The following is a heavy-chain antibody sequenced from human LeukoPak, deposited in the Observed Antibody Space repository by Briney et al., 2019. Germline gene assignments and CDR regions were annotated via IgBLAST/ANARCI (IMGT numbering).Heavy chain of an antibody. V-gene: IGHV4-39*01. CDR1: GGSISSSSYY. CDR2: IYYSGST. Sequence: SETLSLTCTVSGGSISSSSYYGGWIRQPPGKGLEWIGSIYYSGSTYYNPSLKSRVTISADTSKNQFSLKLCSVTAADTAVYYCARLARSSSGFDYWGQGTLVTVSS. J-gene: IGHJ4*02. D-gene: IGHD6-19*01. CDR3: ARLARSSSGFDY.